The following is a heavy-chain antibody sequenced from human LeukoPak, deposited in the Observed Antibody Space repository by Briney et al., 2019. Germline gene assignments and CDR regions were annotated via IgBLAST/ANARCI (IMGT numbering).Heavy chain of an antibody. CDR2: IYAGGRS. CDR1: GGSISSYY. D-gene: IGHD6-19*01. Sequence: SETLSLTCTVSGGSISSYYWNWIRQPAGKGLEWIGRIYAGGRSNYNPSLRSRVTISVDTSKNQFSLRLSSVTATDTGVYYCASDHSGWLGLGYWGQGTLVSVSS. CDR3: ASDHSGWLGLGY. V-gene: IGHV4-4*07. J-gene: IGHJ4*02.